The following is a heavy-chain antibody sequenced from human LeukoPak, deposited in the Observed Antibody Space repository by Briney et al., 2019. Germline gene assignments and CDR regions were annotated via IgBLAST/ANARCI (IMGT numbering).Heavy chain of an antibody. CDR1: GFTFSSYA. CDR3: AKEARWTVTTTYYFDY. Sequence: GGSLRLSCAASGFTFSSYAMSWVRQAPGKGLEWVSAISGSGGSTYYADSVKGRFTISRDNSKNTLHLQMNSLRAEDTAVYYCAKEARWTVTTTYYFDYWGQGTLVTVSS. V-gene: IGHV3-23*01. J-gene: IGHJ4*02. CDR2: ISGSGGST. D-gene: IGHD4-17*01.